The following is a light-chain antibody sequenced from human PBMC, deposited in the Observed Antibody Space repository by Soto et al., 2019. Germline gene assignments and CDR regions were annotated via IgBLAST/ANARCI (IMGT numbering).Light chain of an antibody. V-gene: IGKV3-11*01. J-gene: IGKJ1*01. CDR3: PPPPGWPWT. CDR2: QTS. Sequence: EIVLTQSPATLSSFPGDRVTLSCRASQYINTRLAWYQHRPGQAPRLLIYQTSIRAAGIPARFSASGSGTDFPLPIREVTPEDFATYYCPPPPGWPWTFGQGTKVDI. CDR1: QYINTR.